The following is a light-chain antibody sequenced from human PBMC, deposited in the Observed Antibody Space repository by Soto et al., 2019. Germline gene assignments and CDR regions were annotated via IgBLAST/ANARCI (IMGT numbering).Light chain of an antibody. Sequence: QSALTQPRSVSGSPGQSVTISCTGTSSDVGGYNYVSWSQQHPGKAPKLMIYDVNKRPSGVPDRFSGSKSCNTASLTISGLQADDEADYYCCSYTGSYTWVFGGGTKLTVL. CDR2: DVN. CDR1: SSDVGGYNY. V-gene: IGLV2-11*01. CDR3: CSYTGSYTWV. J-gene: IGLJ3*02.